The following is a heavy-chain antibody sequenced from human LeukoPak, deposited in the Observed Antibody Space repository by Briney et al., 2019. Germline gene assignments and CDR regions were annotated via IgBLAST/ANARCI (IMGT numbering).Heavy chain of an antibody. J-gene: IGHJ4*02. D-gene: IGHD4-17*01. V-gene: IGHV5-51*01. CDR2: IYPGDSDT. Sequence: GESLKISCKGSGYSFTSYWIAWVRPMPGNGLEWMGIIYPGDSDTRYSPSFQGQVTISADKSISTAYLQWSSLKASDTAIYYCARHFRSNGDYGPPDYWGQGTLVTVPS. CDR3: ARHFRSNGDYGPPDY. CDR1: GYSFTSYW.